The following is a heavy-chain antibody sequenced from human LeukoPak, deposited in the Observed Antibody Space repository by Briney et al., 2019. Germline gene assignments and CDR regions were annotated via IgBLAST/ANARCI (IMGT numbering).Heavy chain of an antibody. Sequence: PGGSLTLSCAASGFTFSSYWMSWVRQAPGKGLEWVANIKQDGSEKYYVDSVKGRFTISRDNAKHSLYLQMNSLTAEDTAVYYCARDLRSGGSLYYYGMDVWGQGTTVTVSS. J-gene: IGHJ6*02. CDR1: GFTFSSYW. D-gene: IGHD2-15*01. V-gene: IGHV3-7*01. CDR2: IKQDGSEK. CDR3: ARDLRSGGSLYYYGMDV.